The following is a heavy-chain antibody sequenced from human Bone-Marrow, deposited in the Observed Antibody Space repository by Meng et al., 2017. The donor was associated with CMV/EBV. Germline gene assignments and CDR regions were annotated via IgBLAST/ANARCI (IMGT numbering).Heavy chain of an antibody. CDR1: GYTFTSYD. D-gene: IGHD6-19*01. Sequence: ASVKVSCKASGYTFTSYDINWVRQAPGQGLEWMGWINPNSGGTNYAQKFQGRVTMTSDTSLSTAHMELSRLGSDDTDVYYCARDFGSGCSYFDYWGQGTLVTVSS. J-gene: IGHJ4*02. CDR3: ARDFGSGCSYFDY. V-gene: IGHV1-2*02. CDR2: INPNSGGT.